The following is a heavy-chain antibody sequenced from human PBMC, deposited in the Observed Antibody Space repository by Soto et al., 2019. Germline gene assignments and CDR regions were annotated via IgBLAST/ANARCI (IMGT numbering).Heavy chain of an antibody. D-gene: IGHD3-3*01. V-gene: IGHV3-30*18. Sequence: PGGSLRLSCAASGFTFSSYGMHWVRQAPGKGLEWVAVISYDGSNKYYADSVKGRFTISRDNSKNTLYLQMNSLRAEDTAVYYCAKLSGGQYYDFWSGDYYYYYGMDVWGQGTTVTV. CDR2: ISYDGSNK. J-gene: IGHJ6*02. CDR3: AKLSGGQYYDFWSGDYYYYYGMDV. CDR1: GFTFSSYG.